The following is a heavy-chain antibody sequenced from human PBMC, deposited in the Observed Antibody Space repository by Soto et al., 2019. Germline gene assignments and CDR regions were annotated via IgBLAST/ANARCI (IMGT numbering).Heavy chain of an antibody. D-gene: IGHD3-22*01. CDR1: GGTFSSYA. Sequence: GASVKVSCKASGGTFSSYAISWVRQAPGQGLEWMGGIIPSFGTANYAQKFQGRVTITADESTSTAYMELSSLRSEDTAVYYCARDTLYDSSGYYSDYWGQGTLVTVSS. J-gene: IGHJ4*02. CDR2: IIPSFGTA. V-gene: IGHV1-69*13. CDR3: ARDTLYDSSGYYSDY.